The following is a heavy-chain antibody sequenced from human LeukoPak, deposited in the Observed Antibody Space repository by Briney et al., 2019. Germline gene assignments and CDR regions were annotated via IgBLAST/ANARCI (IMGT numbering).Heavy chain of an antibody. Sequence: QPGRSLLLSCAASGFTFSSYGMHWVRQAPGKGLEWVAVISYDGRNKYYADSVKGRFTISRDNSKNTLYLQMNSLRAEDTAVYYCAKDSMVVAATPPDYWGQGTLVTVSS. V-gene: IGHV3-30*18. CDR2: ISYDGRNK. CDR3: AKDSMVVAATPPDY. J-gene: IGHJ4*02. D-gene: IGHD2-15*01. CDR1: GFTFSSYG.